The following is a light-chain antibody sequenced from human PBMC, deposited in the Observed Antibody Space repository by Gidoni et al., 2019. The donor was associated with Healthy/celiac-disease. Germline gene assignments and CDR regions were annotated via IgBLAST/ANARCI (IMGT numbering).Light chain of an antibody. CDR1: SSNIGRNY. CDR2: RNN. Sequence: QSVLTQPPSESGTPGQRVTISCSGSSSNIGRNYVYWYQQLPGTAPKLLIYRNNPRPSGVPDRFSGSKSGTSASLAISGLRSEDEADYYCAAWDDSLSGRVFGGGTKLTVL. V-gene: IGLV1-47*01. J-gene: IGLJ3*02. CDR3: AAWDDSLSGRV.